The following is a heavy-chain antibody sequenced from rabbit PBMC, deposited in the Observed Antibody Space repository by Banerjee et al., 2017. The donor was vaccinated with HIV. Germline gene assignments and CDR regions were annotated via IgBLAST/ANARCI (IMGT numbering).Heavy chain of an antibody. V-gene: IGHV1S40*01. CDR2: IYAGGGGTP. J-gene: IGHJ4*01. D-gene: IGHD6-1*01. CDR3: ARDSYYTYGYIGAFDL. Sequence: QSLEESGGDLVKPGASLTLTCKASGFSFNRDYWISWVRQAPGKGLEWIACIYAGGGGTPYYANWAKGRFTISKTSSTTVTLQMTSLTPADTATYFCARDSYYTYGYIGAFDLWGQGTLVTVS. CDR1: GFSFNRDYW.